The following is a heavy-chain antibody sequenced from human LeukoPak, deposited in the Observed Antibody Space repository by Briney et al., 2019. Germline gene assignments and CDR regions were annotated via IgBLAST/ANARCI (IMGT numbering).Heavy chain of an antibody. CDR3: AKVRKGAVAGLGVGFDY. CDR1: GFTFSSYV. J-gene: IGHJ4*02. V-gene: IGHV3-30*18. CDR2: ISYDGSNK. Sequence: GRSLRLSCAASGFTFSSYVMHWVRQAPGKGLEWVAVISYDGSNKYYADSVKGRFTISRDNSKNTLYLQMNSLRAEDTAVYYCAKVRKGAVAGLGVGFDYRGQGTLVTVSS. D-gene: IGHD6-19*01.